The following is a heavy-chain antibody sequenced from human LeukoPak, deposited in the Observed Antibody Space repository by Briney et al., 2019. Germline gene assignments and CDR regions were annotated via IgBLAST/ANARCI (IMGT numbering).Heavy chain of an antibody. V-gene: IGHV4-34*01. CDR2: STHTGST. Sequence: KPSETLSLTCAVYGGSFSGHYWTWIRQAPGKGLELIGDSTHTGSTNYNPSLKSRVTISVDTYKNQFSLKLTSVSAADTAVYHCARGRTGAGALDFWGPGTLVTVSS. D-gene: IGHD1-1*01. J-gene: IGHJ4*02. CDR3: ARGRTGAGALDF. CDR1: GGSFSGHY.